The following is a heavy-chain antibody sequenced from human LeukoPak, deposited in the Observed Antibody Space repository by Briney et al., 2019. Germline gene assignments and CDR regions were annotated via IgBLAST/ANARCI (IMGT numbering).Heavy chain of an antibody. Sequence: ASVKVSCKASGYTFINYGITWVRQAPGQGLEWMGWSSPYNGKTNYAQKLQGRVTMTTDTSTNTAYMELRSLRSDDTAVYYCARGGIDIVSVPVSYWFDPWGQGTLVTVSS. CDR2: SSPYNGKT. V-gene: IGHV1-18*01. CDR3: ARGGIDIVSVPVSYWFDP. CDR1: GYTFINYG. D-gene: IGHD2/OR15-2a*01. J-gene: IGHJ5*02.